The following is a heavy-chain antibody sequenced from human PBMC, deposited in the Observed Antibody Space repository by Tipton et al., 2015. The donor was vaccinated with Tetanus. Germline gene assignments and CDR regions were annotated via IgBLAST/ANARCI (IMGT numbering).Heavy chain of an antibody. D-gene: IGHD3-3*01. J-gene: IGHJ4*02. CDR3: ARHQSGYFAAFDC. Sequence: TLSLTCTVSGGSIRGGTFYWGWIRQPPGKGLEWIGSIYESGDTYYIPSLKSRFTISVDTSKNQFSLNLNSMAAADTGVCCGARHQSGYFAAFDCGGQGDLVPVSS. V-gene: IGHV4-39*01. CDR1: GGSIRGGTFY. CDR2: IYESGDT.